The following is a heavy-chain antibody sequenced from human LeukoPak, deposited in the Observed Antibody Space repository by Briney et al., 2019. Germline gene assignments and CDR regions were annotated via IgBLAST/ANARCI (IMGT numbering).Heavy chain of an antibody. CDR1: GGSTTSSTHY. CDR2: TYYGGTT. V-gene: IGHV4-39*07. J-gene: IGHJ4*02. CDR3: ARMTEGAVYYFDY. D-gene: IGHD1-14*01. Sequence: SETLSLTCTVAGGSTTSSTHYWAWIRHPPGKGLEYIAYTYYGGTTFYNPPLKSRVTISVDASTNQFSLQLSSVTAADTAIYFCARMTEGAVYYFDYWGQGTLVTVSS.